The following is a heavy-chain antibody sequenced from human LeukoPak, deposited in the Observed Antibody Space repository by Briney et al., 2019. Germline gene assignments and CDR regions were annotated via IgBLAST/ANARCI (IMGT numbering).Heavy chain of an antibody. CDR3: ARSVEGYCRGGSCYYYSYYMDV. CDR2: IYYSGST. J-gene: IGHJ6*03. CDR1: GGSFSGYY. Sequence: SETLSLTCAVYGGSFSGYYWSWIRQPPGKGLEWIGYIYYSGSTNYNPSLKSRVTISVDTSKNQFSLKLSSVTAADTAVYYCARSVEGYCRGGSCYYYSYYMDVWGKGTTVTVSS. V-gene: IGHV4-59*01. D-gene: IGHD2-15*01.